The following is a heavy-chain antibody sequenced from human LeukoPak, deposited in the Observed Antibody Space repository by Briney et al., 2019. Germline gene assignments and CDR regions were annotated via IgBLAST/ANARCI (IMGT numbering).Heavy chain of an antibody. D-gene: IGHD6-19*01. CDR1: GFTFSNYV. CDR2: ITSNGGST. Sequence: GGSLRLSCAASGFTFSNYVMHWVRQAPGKGLEYVSAITSNGGSTYYADSVKGRFTISRDNSKNTLYLQMSSLRAEDTAVYYCVKDAVADTDAPFDYWGQGTLVTVSS. J-gene: IGHJ4*02. CDR3: VKDAVADTDAPFDY. V-gene: IGHV3-64D*06.